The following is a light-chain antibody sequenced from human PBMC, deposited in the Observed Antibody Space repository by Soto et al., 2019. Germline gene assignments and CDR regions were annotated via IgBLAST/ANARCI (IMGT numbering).Light chain of an antibody. Sequence: DIQMTQSPSSLSASVGDRVTITCRASQSISSYLNWYQQKPGKDPKLLIYAASSLQSGVPSRFSGSGSGKDFTLTISSLQPEDFATYYCQQSYSTPWTFGQGTKVEIK. CDR3: QQSYSTPWT. V-gene: IGKV1-39*01. CDR2: AAS. J-gene: IGKJ1*01. CDR1: QSISSY.